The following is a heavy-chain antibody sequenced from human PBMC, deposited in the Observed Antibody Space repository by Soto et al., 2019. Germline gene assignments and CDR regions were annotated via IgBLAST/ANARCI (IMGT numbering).Heavy chain of an antibody. CDR1: GFTFSSYA. CDR2: ITGSTGNT. Sequence: GGSVRLSCAASGFTFSSYAMRWVRQGPGKGLEWVSAITGSTGNTYYADSVKGRFTIYRDNFKNTLYLQMNSLRAEDTAVFYCAKGTRASCSGASCYPFDYWGQGTQVTVSS. V-gene: IGHV3-23*01. J-gene: IGHJ4*02. D-gene: IGHD2-15*01. CDR3: AKGTRASCSGASCYPFDY.